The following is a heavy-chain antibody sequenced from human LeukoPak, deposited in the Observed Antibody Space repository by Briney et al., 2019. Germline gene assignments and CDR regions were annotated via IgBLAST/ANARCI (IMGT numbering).Heavy chain of an antibody. CDR1: GFTVSRNY. Sequence: GGSLRLSCAASGFTVSRNYMTWVRQAPGKGLEWVSVIYSGGSTYYADPVKGRFTISRDNSKNTLYLQMNSLRAEDTAVYYCARGSLEHSSILEKWGQGTLVTVSA. CDR2: IYSGGST. D-gene: IGHD1-1*01. V-gene: IGHV3-53*01. CDR3: ARGSLEHSSILEK. J-gene: IGHJ4*02.